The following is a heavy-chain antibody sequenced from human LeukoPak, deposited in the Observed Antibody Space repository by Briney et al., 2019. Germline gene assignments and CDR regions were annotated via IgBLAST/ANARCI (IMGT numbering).Heavy chain of an antibody. D-gene: IGHD6-13*01. J-gene: IGHJ6*03. CDR3: ARARGGEQQLVYYYYYMDV. V-gene: IGHV1-8*03. CDR1: GYTFTSYD. CDR2: MNPNSGNT. Sequence: ASVKVSCKASGYTFTSYDINWVRQATGQGLEWMGWMNPNSGNTGYAQKFQGRVTITRNTSISTAYMELSSLRSEDTAVYYCARARGGEQQLVYYYYYMDVWGKGTTVTVSS.